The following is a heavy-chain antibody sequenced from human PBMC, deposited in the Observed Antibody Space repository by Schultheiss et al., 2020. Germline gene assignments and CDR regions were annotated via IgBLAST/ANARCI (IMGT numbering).Heavy chain of an antibody. D-gene: IGHD6-19*01. Sequence: GGSLRLSCAASGFAFSSYWMSWVRLAPGKGLEWVANIRQDGGAKYYIDAVNGRFTISRDNSKNSLYLQMSYLRAEDTAVYYCATSWDSSGNDWGQGTLVTVSS. J-gene: IGHJ4*02. V-gene: IGHV3-7*03. CDR3: ATSWDSSGND. CDR1: GFAFSSYW. CDR2: IRQDGGAK.